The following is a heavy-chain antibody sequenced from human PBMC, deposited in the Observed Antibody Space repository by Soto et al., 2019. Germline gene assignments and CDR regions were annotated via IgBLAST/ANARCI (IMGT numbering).Heavy chain of an antibody. Sequence: SETLSLTCTVSGGPISSYYWTWIRQPPGKGLEWIGYVYYSGGTNYNPSLQSRVTISVDTSKSQFSLNLSSVTAADTAVYYCARNHRYNSGWYESWGRG. CDR2: VYYSGGT. J-gene: IGHJ5*02. V-gene: IGHV4-59*01. CDR3: ARNHRYNSGWYES. D-gene: IGHD6-19*01. CDR1: GGPISSYY.